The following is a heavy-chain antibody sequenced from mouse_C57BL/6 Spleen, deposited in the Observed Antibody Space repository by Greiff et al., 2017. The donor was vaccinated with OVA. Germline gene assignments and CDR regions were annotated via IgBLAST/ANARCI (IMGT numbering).Heavy chain of an antibody. Sequence: VQLQQPGAELVKPGASVKLSCKASGYTFTSYWMQWVKQRPGQGLEWIGEIDPSDSYTNYNQKFKGKATLTVDTSSSTAYMQLSSLTSEDSAVYYCARWGYYGSSPLYAMDYWGQGASVTVSS. J-gene: IGHJ4*01. CDR2: IDPSDSYT. CDR1: GYTFTSYW. D-gene: IGHD1-1*01. V-gene: IGHV1-50*01. CDR3: ARWGYYGSSPLYAMDY.